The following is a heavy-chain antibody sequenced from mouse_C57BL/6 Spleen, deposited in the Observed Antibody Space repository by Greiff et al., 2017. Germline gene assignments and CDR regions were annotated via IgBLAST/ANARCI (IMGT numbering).Heavy chain of an antibody. J-gene: IGHJ4*01. CDR2: MNPSSGFP. CDR1: GDTFTSYT. V-gene: IGHV1-4*01. Sequence: QVQLQQSGAELARPAATVKMSCKASGDTFTSYTLHWGKQRRGQGLEWIGYMNPSSGFPKYNQKFNDKATLTADMSSRTAYMQRCSQTSEDSAVYYCARSYGSSYEYYAMDYWVQGPSDTVS. D-gene: IGHD1-1*01. CDR3: ARSYGSSYEYYAMDY.